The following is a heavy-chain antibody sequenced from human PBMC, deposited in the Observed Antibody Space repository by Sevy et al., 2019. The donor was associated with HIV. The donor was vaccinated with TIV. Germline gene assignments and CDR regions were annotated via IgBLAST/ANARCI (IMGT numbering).Heavy chain of an antibody. J-gene: IGHJ3*02. CDR3: ARSYSSGWHHAFDI. D-gene: IGHD6-19*01. Sequence: GGSLRLSCAASGFTFDDYGMNWVRQAPGKGLEWVSGINWNGGSTGYADSVKGRFTISRDNAKNSLYLQMNSLRAEDTALYYCARSYSSGWHHAFDIWGQGTMVTVSS. CDR2: INWNGGST. CDR1: GFTFDDYG. V-gene: IGHV3-20*04.